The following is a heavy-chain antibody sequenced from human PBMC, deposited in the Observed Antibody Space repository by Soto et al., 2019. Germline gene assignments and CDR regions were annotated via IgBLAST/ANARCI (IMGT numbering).Heavy chain of an antibody. CDR2: ISAYNGNT. V-gene: IGHV1-18*04. CDR1: GYTFNSHC. J-gene: IGHJ4*02. D-gene: IGHD6-13*01. Sequence: ASVKVSCKASGYTFNSHCISWVLQAPGHGLEWMGWISAYNGNTNYAQKLQGRVIMTTDTSTSTAYMDLRSLRSDDTAVYYCARGMSTTWYEPLDFWGQGTLVTVSS. CDR3: ARGMSTTWYEPLDF.